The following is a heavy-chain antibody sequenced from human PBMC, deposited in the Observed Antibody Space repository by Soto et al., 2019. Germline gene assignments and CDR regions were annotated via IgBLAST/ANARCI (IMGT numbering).Heavy chain of an antibody. CDR2: ILVGGSP. Sequence: GGSLRLSCAVSGFICSSYDMSWVRQSPGKGLEWVSTILVGGSPHYEDSVKGRFTISRDTSKNTVYLQMNSLTAGDTAVYYCAKATATSGGAFEIYGQGAMVTVSS. V-gene: IGHV3-23*01. CDR1: GFICSSYD. D-gene: IGHD1-1*01. J-gene: IGHJ3*02. CDR3: AKATATSGGAFEI.